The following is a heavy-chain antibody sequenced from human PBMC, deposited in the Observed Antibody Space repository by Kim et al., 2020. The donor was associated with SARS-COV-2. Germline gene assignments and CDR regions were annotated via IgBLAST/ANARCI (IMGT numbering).Heavy chain of an antibody. J-gene: IGHJ4*02. Sequence: GGSLRLSCAASGFTFSNYPMQWVRQAPGKAVEWVALISNDGSNDDYADSVKGRFTVSRDNSKSTLYLQMNSLRAEDTAVYYCARNRWLDYWGQGTLVTVSS. CDR3: ARNRWLDY. CDR2: ISNDGSND. CDR1: GFTFSNYP. V-gene: IGHV3-30*04. D-gene: IGHD6-19*01.